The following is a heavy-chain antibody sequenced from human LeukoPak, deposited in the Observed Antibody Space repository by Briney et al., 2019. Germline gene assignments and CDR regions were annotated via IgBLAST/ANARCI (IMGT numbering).Heavy chain of an antibody. CDR3: AKDRPTPYFDY. V-gene: IGHV3-30*02. D-gene: IGHD4-17*01. J-gene: IGHJ4*02. CDR2: IRYDGSPK. Sequence: GRSLRLSCAASGFTFSSYAMHWVRQAPGKGLEWVAFIRYDGSPKYYADSVKGRFTISRDNSKNTLYLQMNSLRTDDTAVYYCAKDRPTPYFDYWGQGTLVAVSS. CDR1: GFTFSSYA.